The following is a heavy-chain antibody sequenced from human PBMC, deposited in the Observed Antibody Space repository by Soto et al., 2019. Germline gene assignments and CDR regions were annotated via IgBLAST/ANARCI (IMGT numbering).Heavy chain of an antibody. CDR1: GGPISSYY. CDR3: AREAHYAILNGSNKWFDP. J-gene: IGHJ5*02. V-gene: IGHV4-59*01. Sequence: SETLSLTCTVSGGPISSYYWSWIRQPPGKGLEWIGYIYYSGSTNYNPSLKSRVTISVDTSKNQFSLKLSSVTAADTAVYYCAREAHYAILNGSNKWFDPWGQGTLVTVSS. CDR2: IYYSGST. D-gene: IGHD3-9*01.